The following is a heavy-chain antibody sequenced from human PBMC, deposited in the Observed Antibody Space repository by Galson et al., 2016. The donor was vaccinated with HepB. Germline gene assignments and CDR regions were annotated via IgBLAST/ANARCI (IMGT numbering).Heavy chain of an antibody. V-gene: IGHV1-69*01. J-gene: IGHJ1*01. CDR2: IIPMFGTS. CDR1: GGAFSSYS. D-gene: IGHD3-9*01. Sequence: SCKATGGAFSSYSFSWVRQAPGQGLEWMGGIIPMFGTSNYAQKFQGRATITAEESTSTAYMDLSGLRSDDTAVYYCARREGPHSFDATGYLMGGYFEHWGQGTLVIVSS. CDR3: ARREGPHSFDATGYLMGGYFEH.